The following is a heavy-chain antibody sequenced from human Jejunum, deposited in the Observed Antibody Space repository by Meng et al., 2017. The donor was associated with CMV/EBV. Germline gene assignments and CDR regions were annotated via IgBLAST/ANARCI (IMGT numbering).Heavy chain of an antibody. Sequence: FSSYPFHWVRQAPGKGLEWVAVVSYDEGNKYYADSVRGRFTISRDNSKNTLYLQMNRLRTEDTAVYYCARGGYGSGSYYINPTLDYWGQGTLVTVSS. CDR2: VSYDEGNK. CDR1: FSSYP. V-gene: IGHV3-30*04. D-gene: IGHD3-10*01. CDR3: ARGGYGSGSYYINPTLDY. J-gene: IGHJ4*02.